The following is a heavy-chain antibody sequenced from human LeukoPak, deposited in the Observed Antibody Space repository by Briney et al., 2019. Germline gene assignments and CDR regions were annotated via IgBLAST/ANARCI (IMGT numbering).Heavy chain of an antibody. J-gene: IGHJ4*02. CDR2: IYWNDDK. CDR3: ARAVGKGYWNDFDY. D-gene: IGHD1-1*01. V-gene: IGHV2-5*01. CDR1: GFSLSTSGVG. Sequence: ESGPTLVKPTQTLTLTCTFSGFSLSTSGVGVGWIRQPPGKALQWLALIYWNDDKRYSPSLKSRLTITKDTSKNQVVLTMTNMDPVDTATYYCARAVGKGYWNDFDYRGQGTLVTVSS.